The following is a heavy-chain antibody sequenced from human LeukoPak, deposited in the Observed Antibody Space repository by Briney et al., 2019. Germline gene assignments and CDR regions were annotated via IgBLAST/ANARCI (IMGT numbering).Heavy chain of an antibody. V-gene: IGHV3-23*01. D-gene: IGHD3-9*01. CDR1: GFTFSSYA. CDR3: VGGAYYDILTGPKTSYYYYGMDV. J-gene: IGHJ6*02. Sequence: GGSLRLSCAASGFTFSSYAMSWVRQAPGKGLEWVSAIRGSGGSTYYADSVKGRFTISRDNSKNTLYLQMNSLRAEDTAVYYCVGGAYYDILTGPKTSYYYYGMDVWGQGTTVTVSS. CDR2: IRGSGGST.